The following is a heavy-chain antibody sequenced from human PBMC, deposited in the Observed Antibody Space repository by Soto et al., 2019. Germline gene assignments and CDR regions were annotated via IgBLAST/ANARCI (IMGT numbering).Heavy chain of an antibody. Sequence: QVQLVESGGGVVQPGRSLRLSCAASGFTFSSYGMHWVRQAPGKGLEWVAVIWYDGSNKYYADSVKGRFTISRDNSKNTLYLQMNSLRAEDTAVYYCARDGGYSGYDSGPYDYWGQGTRVTVSS. CDR3: ARDGGYSGYDSGPYDY. CDR2: IWYDGSNK. D-gene: IGHD5-12*01. J-gene: IGHJ4*02. CDR1: GFTFSSYG. V-gene: IGHV3-33*01.